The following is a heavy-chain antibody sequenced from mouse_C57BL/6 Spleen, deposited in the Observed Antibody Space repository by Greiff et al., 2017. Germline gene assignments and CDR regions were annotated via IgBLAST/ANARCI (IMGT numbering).Heavy chain of an antibody. J-gene: IGHJ3*01. Sequence: VKLQQPGAELVKPGASVKLSCKASGYTFTSYWMHWVKQRPGQGLEWIGMIHPNSSSTNYNEKFKSKATLTVDKSSSTAYMQLSSLTSEDSAVYYCAGDYDEAWFAYWGQGTLVTVSA. CDR2: IHPNSSST. CDR1: GYTFTSYW. CDR3: AGDYDEAWFAY. D-gene: IGHD2-4*01. V-gene: IGHV1-64*01.